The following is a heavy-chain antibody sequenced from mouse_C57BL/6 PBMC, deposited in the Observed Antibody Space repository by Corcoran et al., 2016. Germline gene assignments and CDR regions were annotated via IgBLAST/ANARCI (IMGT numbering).Heavy chain of an antibody. CDR3: AVDFDY. CDR1: GYTFTDYY. CDR2: INPNNGGT. J-gene: IGHJ2*01. V-gene: IGHV1-26*01. Sequence: EVQLQQSGPELVKPGASVKISCKASGYTFTDYYMNWVKQSHGKSLEWIGDINPNNGGTSYNQKFKGKATLTVDKSSSTAYMELRSQTSEDSAVYYCAVDFDYWGQGTTLTVSS.